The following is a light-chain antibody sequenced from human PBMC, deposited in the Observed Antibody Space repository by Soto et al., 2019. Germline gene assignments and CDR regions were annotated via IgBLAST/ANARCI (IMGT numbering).Light chain of an antibody. CDR1: SGHSSYA. J-gene: IGLJ2*01. V-gene: IGLV4-69*01. CDR3: QTWDTDIVV. Sequence: QSVLTQSPSASASLGASVKLTCTLSSGHSSYAIAWHQQQPEKGPRYLMKLNSDGRHNNGDGIPDRFSGSSSGAERYLTISSLQSEDEADYYCQTWDTDIVVFGGGTKLTVL. CDR2: LNSDGRH.